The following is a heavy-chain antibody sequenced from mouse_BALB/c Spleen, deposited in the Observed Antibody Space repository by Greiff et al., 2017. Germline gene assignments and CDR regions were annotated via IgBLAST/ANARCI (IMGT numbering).Heavy chain of an antibody. CDR2: ISDGGSYT. CDR3: ARDNDSAWFAY. V-gene: IGHV5-4*02. Sequence: EVMLVESGGGLVKPGGSLKLSCAASGFTFSDYYMYWVRQTPEKRLEWVATISDGGSYTYYPDSVKGRFTISRDNAKNNLYLQMSSLKSEDTAMYYCARDNDSAWFAYWGQGTLVTVSA. D-gene: IGHD2-4*01. CDR1: GFTFSDYY. J-gene: IGHJ3*01.